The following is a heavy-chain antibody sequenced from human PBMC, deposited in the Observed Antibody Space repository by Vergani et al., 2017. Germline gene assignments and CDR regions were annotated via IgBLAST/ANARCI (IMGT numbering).Heavy chain of an antibody. D-gene: IGHD3-10*01. CDR3: AREAGYYYYMDV. J-gene: IGHJ6*03. CDR2: ISSSSSYI. Sequence: EVQLVESGGGLVKPGGSLRLSCAASGFTFSSYSMNWVRQAPGKGLEWVSSISSSSSYIYYADSVKGRVTVSRENAKNSLYLQMNSRRAEDTAVYYCAREAGYYYYMDVGGKGTTVTVSS. CDR1: GFTFSSYS. V-gene: IGHV3-21*01.